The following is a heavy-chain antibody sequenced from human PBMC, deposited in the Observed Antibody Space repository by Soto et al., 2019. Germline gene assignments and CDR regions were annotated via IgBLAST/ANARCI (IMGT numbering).Heavy chain of an antibody. CDR1: GFTFSSYG. J-gene: IGHJ6*02. Sequence: GGSLRLSCAASGFTFSSYGMHWVRQAPGKGLEWVAVISYDGSNKYYADSVKGRFTISRDNSKNTLYLQMNSLRAEDTAVYYCANLITGTTVNYGMDVWGQGTTVTVSS. V-gene: IGHV3-30*18. D-gene: IGHD1-7*01. CDR3: ANLITGTTVNYGMDV. CDR2: ISYDGSNK.